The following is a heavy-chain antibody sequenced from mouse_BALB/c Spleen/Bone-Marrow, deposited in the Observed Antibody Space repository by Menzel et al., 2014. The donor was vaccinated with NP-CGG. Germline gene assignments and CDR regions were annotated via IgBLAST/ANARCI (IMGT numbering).Heavy chain of an antibody. Sequence: EVQGVESGGGLVQPGGSLKLSCAASGFTFXSYTMPWVRQTPEKRLEWVAYISNGGGSTYYPDTVKGRFTISRDNAKNTLYLQMSSLKSEDTAMYYCARRSAATYYFDYWGQGTTLTVSS. CDR1: GFTFXSYT. J-gene: IGHJ2*01. V-gene: IGHV5-12-2*01. D-gene: IGHD1-2*01. CDR3: ARRSAATYYFDY. CDR2: ISNGGGST.